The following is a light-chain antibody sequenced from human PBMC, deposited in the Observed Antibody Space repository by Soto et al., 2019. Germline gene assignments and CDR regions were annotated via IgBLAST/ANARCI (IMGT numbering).Light chain of an antibody. CDR1: QSVSSSY. CDR2: GAS. Sequence: EIVLTQSPCSLSLSAGERATLFCRASQSVSSSYLAWYQQKPGQAPRLLSYGASSRATGIPDRFSGSGSGTDFTLTISRLEPKDFAVYYCQQYGGTFGQGTKVDI. CDR3: QQYGGT. V-gene: IGKV3-20*01. J-gene: IGKJ1*01.